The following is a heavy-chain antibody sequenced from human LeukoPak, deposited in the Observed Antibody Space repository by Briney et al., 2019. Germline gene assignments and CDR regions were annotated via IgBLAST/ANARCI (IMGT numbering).Heavy chain of an antibody. D-gene: IGHD6-19*01. CDR2: INWSGDST. CDR3: VRARGSGWYFYMDV. CDR1: GFTFDDYG. Sequence: GESLRLSCAASGFTFDDYGMSWVRQAPGKGLEWVSGINWSGDSTGYADSVKGRFTISRDNAKNSLYLQMNSLRAEDTALYYCVRARGSGWYFYMDVWGKGTTVTVSS. V-gene: IGHV3-20*04. J-gene: IGHJ6*03.